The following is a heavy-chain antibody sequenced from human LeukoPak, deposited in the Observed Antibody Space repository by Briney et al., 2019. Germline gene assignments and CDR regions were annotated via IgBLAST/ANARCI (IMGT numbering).Heavy chain of an antibody. CDR1: GFTVSSNY. J-gene: IGHJ2*01. V-gene: IGHV3-53*01. CDR3: ARDVTTKYSGYGAPRWYFDL. Sequence: GGSLRLSCAASGFTVSSNYMSWVRQAPGKGLEWVSVIYSGGSTYYADSVKGRFTISRDNAKNSLYLQMNSLRAEDTAVYYCARDVTTKYSGYGAPRWYFDLWGRGTLVTVSS. CDR2: IYSGGST. D-gene: IGHD5-12*01.